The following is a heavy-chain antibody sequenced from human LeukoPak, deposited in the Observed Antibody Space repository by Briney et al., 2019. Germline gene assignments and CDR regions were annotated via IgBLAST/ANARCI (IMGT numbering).Heavy chain of an antibody. CDR1: GGTFSSYA. D-gene: IGHD4-17*01. CDR2: IIPIFGTT. J-gene: IGHJ4*02. Sequence: ALVKVSCKASGGTFSSYAISWVRQAPGQGLEWMGGIIPIFGTTNYAQKFQGRVTITADESTSTAYMELSSLRSEDTAVYYCAGAGVLYGDYVFDYWGQGTLVTVSS. CDR3: AGAGVLYGDYVFDY. V-gene: IGHV1-69*13.